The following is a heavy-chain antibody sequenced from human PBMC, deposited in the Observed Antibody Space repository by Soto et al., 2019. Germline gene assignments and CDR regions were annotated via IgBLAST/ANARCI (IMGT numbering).Heavy chain of an antibody. D-gene: IGHD6-25*01. V-gene: IGHV4-34*01. CDR3: AGSSAYGIRSGYRWALDV. CDR1: GGSFSGYY. Sequence: SETLSLTCAVYGGSFSGYYWSWIRQPPGKGLEWIGEINHSGSTNYNPSLKSRVTISVDTSKNQFSLKLSSVTAADTAVYYCAGSSAYGIRSGYRWALDVWGQGTTVTVSS. CDR2: INHSGST. J-gene: IGHJ6*02.